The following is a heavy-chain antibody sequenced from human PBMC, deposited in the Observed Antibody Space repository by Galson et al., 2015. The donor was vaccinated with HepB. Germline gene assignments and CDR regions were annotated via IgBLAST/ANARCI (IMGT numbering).Heavy chain of an antibody. CDR2: INPSGGST. J-gene: IGHJ1*01. V-gene: IGHV1-46*03. Sequence: SVKVSCKASGYTFTSYYMHWVRQAPGQELEWMGIINPSGGSTSYAQKFQGRFTMTRDTSTSTVYMELSSLRSEDTAVYYCGRVQGGASRFQHWGQGTLVTVSS. D-gene: IGHD3-16*01. CDR1: GYTFTSYY. CDR3: GRVQGGASRFQH.